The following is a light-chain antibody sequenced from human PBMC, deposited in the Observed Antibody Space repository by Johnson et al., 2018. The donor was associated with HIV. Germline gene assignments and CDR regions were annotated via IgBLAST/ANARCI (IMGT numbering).Light chain of an antibody. V-gene: IGLV1-51*02. CDR1: SSNIGNNY. CDR2: ENN. Sequence: QLVLTQPPSVSAAPGQKVTISCSGSSSNIGNNYVSWYQQLPGTAPKLLIYENNKRPSGIPDRFSGSKSGTSATLGITGLQTGDEADYYCGTWDSGLGARYVFGTGTKVTVL. J-gene: IGLJ1*01. CDR3: GTWDSGLGARYV.